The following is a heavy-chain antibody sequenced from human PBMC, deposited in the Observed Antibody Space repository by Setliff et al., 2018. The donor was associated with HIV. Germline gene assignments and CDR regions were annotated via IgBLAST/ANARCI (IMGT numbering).Heavy chain of an antibody. J-gene: IGHJ4*02. CDR2: INTHSGYT. CDR3: ARGKTWLRFLDY. D-gene: IGHD5-12*01. CDR1: GYTFNNYG. Sequence: ASVKVSCKASGYTFNNYGISWVRQAPGQGLEWMGWINTHSGYTNYAQNVQGRVTVTMDTSTSTAYMELRSLKSDDTAVNYCARGKTWLRFLDYWGQGTLVTVSS. V-gene: IGHV1-18*01.